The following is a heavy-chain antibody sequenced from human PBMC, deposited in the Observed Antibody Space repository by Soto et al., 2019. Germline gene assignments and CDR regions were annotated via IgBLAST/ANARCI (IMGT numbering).Heavy chain of an antibody. D-gene: IGHD3-22*01. CDR1: GFTFSNYW. J-gene: IGHJ4*02. V-gene: IGHV3-7*03. CDR3: AKLRGYYTFFDY. CDR2: IKQDGSVK. Sequence: PGGSLRLSCAPSGFTFSNYWMSWVRQAPGQGLEWVASIKQDGSVKHYVDSVKGRFTISRDNAEKSLHLQMNSLRAEDTAVYYWAKLRGYYTFFDYWGQGAWVTVSS.